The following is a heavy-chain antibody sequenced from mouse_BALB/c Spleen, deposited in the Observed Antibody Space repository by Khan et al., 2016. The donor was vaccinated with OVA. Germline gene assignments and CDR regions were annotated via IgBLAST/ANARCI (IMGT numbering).Heavy chain of an antibody. CDR1: GYTFANYW. CDR2: INPSTGYT. D-gene: IGHD1-1*01. CDR3: SRFGSSYGTTFVY. Sequence: QVRLQQSGAELAKPGASVKMSCKASGYTFANYWMHWVKQRPGQGLDWIGYINPSTGYTDYNQKFKDKATLTADKSSSTAYMQLSSLTSEDSAVYYCSRFGSSYGTTFVYWGQGTTLTVSS. V-gene: IGHV1-7*01. J-gene: IGHJ2*01.